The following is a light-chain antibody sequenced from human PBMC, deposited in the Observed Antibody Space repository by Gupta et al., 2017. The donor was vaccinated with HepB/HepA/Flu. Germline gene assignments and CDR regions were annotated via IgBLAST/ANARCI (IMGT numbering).Light chain of an antibody. CDR3: MQSNYIPLT. Sequence: EMPQTPPSPSVTPGQPASISCKSSQSLLHSDGKTYLYWYLQKTGQHPQHLIFEVANRFAGGADGRLGGGSGAEDSPKISRVGEEEDGVAYYMQSNYIPLTFGEGTKVEIK. V-gene: IGKV2D-29*01. J-gene: IGKJ4*01. CDR2: EVA. CDR1: QSLLHSDGKTY.